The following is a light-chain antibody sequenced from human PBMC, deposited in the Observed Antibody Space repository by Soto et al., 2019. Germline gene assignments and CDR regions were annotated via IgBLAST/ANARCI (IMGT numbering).Light chain of an antibody. V-gene: IGLV2-14*01. Sequence: QSALTQPASVSGSPGQSITISCTGTRRDIGGYNYVAWYQQHPGKAPKLLIYEVSNRPSGVSNRFSGSKSGNTASLTISGLRAEDEADFYCTSYTSSNTWVFGGGTKLTVL. CDR3: TSYTSSNTWV. J-gene: IGLJ3*02. CDR1: RRDIGGYNY. CDR2: EVS.